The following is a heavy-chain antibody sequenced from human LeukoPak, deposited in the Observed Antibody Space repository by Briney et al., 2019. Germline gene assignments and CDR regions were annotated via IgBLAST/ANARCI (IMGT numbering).Heavy chain of an antibody. V-gene: IGHV3-7*03. CDR1: GFTFSSYW. CDR3: AKAPFSGYGDY. Sequence: GGSLRLSCAASGFTFSSYWMSWVRQAPGKGLEWVANIKKDGSEKYYVDSVKGRFTISRDNSKNTLYLQMNSLRAEDTAVYYCAKAPFSGYGDYWGQGTLVTVSS. D-gene: IGHD5-12*01. CDR2: IKKDGSEK. J-gene: IGHJ4*02.